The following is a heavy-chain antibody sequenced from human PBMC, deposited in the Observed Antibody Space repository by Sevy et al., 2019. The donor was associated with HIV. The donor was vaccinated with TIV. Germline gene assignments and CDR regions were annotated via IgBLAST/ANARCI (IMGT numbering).Heavy chain of an antibody. D-gene: IGHD5-18*01. CDR2: FNPNSGGT. V-gene: IGHV1-2*02. J-gene: IGHJ5*02. CDR1: GYTFTGYY. Sequence: ASVKVSCKASGYTFTGYYMHWVRQAPGQGLEWMGWFNPNSGGTNYAQKFQGRVTMTRDTSISTAQMELRRLRSDDAAVYYCWRDLLIYSYGNNWFDPWGQGTLVTVSS. CDR3: WRDLLIYSYGNNWFDP.